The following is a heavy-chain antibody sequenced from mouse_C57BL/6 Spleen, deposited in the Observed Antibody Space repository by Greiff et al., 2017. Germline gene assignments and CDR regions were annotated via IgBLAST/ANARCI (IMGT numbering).Heavy chain of an antibody. CDR1: GYTFTDYY. CDR2: IYPGSGNT. D-gene: IGHD1-1*01. V-gene: IGHV1-84*01. Sequence: QVQLQQSGPELVKPGASVKISCKASGYTFTDYYINWVKQRPGQGLGWIGWIYPGSGNTKYTETFKGKATLSVDTSSSTAYMQLSSLTSADSAVYFCARTLPYYGSSYGYFDVWGTGTTVTVSS. CDR3: ARTLPYYGSSYGYFDV. J-gene: IGHJ1*03.